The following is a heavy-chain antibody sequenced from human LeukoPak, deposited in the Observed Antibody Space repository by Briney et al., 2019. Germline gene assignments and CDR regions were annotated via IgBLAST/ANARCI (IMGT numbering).Heavy chain of an antibody. CDR1: GFTFSSYW. J-gene: IGHJ3*02. Sequence: GGSLRLSCAASGFTFSSYWMSWVRQAPGKGLEWVANIKQDGSEKYYVDSVKGRFTISRDNAKNSLYLQMNSLRAEDTAVYYCAKEGSSWYLGDAFDIWGQGTMVTVSS. D-gene: IGHD6-13*01. CDR2: IKQDGSEK. CDR3: AKEGSSWYLGDAFDI. V-gene: IGHV3-7*03.